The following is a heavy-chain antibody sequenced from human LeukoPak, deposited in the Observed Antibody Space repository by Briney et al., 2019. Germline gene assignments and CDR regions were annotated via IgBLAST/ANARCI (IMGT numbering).Heavy chain of an antibody. CDR1: GFTFSSCA. Sequence: GGSLRLSCAASGFTFSSCAMSWVRQAPGKGLEWVSAISGSGGSTYYAGSVKGRFTISRDNSKNTLYLQMNSLRAEDTAVYYCGASSGWYNSHDYWGQGTLVTVSS. CDR2: ISGSGGST. V-gene: IGHV3-23*01. CDR3: GASSGWYNSHDY. D-gene: IGHD6-19*01. J-gene: IGHJ4*02.